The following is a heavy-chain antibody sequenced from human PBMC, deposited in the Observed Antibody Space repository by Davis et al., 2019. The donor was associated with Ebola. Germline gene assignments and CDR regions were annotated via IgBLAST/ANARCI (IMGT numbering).Heavy chain of an antibody. CDR3: VREDTAGALGMDV. V-gene: IGHV3-72*01. CDR2: SRNKANSYTT. Sequence: GGSLRLSCSASGLSVSDNYMNWVRQAPGKGLEWVGRSRNKANSYTTEYAASVEGRFTISREESKNSLFLQMNSLRTEDTAVYYCVREDTAGALGMDVWGQGTTVTVSS. CDR1: GLSVSDNY. D-gene: IGHD5-18*01. J-gene: IGHJ6*02.